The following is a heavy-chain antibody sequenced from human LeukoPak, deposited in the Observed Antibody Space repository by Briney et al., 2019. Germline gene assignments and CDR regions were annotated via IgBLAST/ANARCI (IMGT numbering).Heavy chain of an antibody. V-gene: IGHV4-4*07. CDR3: ARDVRYASGWSTPES. D-gene: IGHD6-19*01. CDR1: GGSISDHY. Sequence: SETLFLTCTVSGGSISDHYWSWIRQPSGKGLEWIGRIYSSGSANYSPSLKSRVSMSVDTSNNYFSSNLTSVTAADTALYFCARDVRYASGWSTPESWGQGTLVTVSS. J-gene: IGHJ5*02. CDR2: IYSSGSA.